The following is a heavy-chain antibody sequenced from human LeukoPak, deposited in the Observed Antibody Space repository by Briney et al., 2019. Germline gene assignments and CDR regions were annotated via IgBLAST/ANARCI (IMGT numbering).Heavy chain of an antibody. D-gene: IGHD3-16*01. V-gene: IGHV4-38-2*01. J-gene: IGHJ3*01. CDR1: GYSISRGYS. CDR3: ARFDHVWETHGMDAFDL. CDR2: IYHSEST. Sequence: SETLSLTCAVSGYSISRGYSWGWIGQPPGKGLEWIGNIYHSESTHYNPSLKSRVTISPDTSKNQFSLKLSSVTASDTAVYYCARFDHVWETHGMDAFDLWGQGTMVTVSS.